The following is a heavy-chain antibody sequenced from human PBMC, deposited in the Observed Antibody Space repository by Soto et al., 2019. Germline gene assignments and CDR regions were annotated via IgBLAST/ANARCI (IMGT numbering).Heavy chain of an antibody. CDR2: ISSSSSYI. CDR3: ARDRSGIAVAGTVGAFDI. CDR1: GFTFSSYS. D-gene: IGHD6-19*01. Sequence: EVQLVESGGGLVKPGGSLRLSCAASGFTFSSYSMNWVRQAPGKGLEWVSSISSSSSYIYYADAVKGRFTIARDNAKNSLYLQMNSLRAEDTAVYYCARDRSGIAVAGTVGAFDIWGQGTMVTVSS. V-gene: IGHV3-21*01. J-gene: IGHJ3*02.